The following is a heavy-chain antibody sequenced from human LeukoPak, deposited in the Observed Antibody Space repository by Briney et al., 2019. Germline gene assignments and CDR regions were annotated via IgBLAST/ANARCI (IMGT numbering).Heavy chain of an antibody. CDR3: ARRCSGGSCSDDY. V-gene: IGHV1-2*02. J-gene: IGHJ4*02. Sequence: ASVKVSCKASGYTFTGYYMHWARQAPGQGLEWMGWINPNSGGTNYAQKFQGRVTMTRDTSISTAYMELSRLRSDDTAVYYCARRCSGGSCSDDYWGQGTLVTVSS. D-gene: IGHD2-15*01. CDR1: GYTFTGYY. CDR2: INPNSGGT.